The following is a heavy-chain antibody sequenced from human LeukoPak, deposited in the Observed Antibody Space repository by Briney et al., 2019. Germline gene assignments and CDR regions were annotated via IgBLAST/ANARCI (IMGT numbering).Heavy chain of an antibody. CDR2: IKWDDGST. Sequence: GGSLRLSCAASGFTFRDYNMHWVRHAPGKGLEWVSHIKWDDGSTYYADSVKGRSTISRDSSKNSLYLQMNSLRTEDTALYYCAKDRERFGSGPIRHWGQGTLVTVSS. J-gene: IGHJ1*01. V-gene: IGHV3-43*01. CDR1: GFTFRDYN. D-gene: IGHD1-1*01. CDR3: AKDRERFGSGPIRH.